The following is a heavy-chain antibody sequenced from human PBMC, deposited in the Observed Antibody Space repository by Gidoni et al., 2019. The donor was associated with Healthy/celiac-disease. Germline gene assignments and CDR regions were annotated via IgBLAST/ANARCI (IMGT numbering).Heavy chain of an antibody. CDR1: GSTYPGYY. Sequence: QVQLVQSGAEVKKPGASVKVSCQASGSTYPGYYMHWLRQAPGQGIEWVGWINTNSGGTSSAQKFQGRVTMTRDTSISTAYMELTRLRSDDTAVYYCARDHILETVAATPEYFQHWGQGTLVTVYS. D-gene: IGHD6-19*01. J-gene: IGHJ1*01. CDR2: INTNSGGT. V-gene: IGHV1-2*02. CDR3: ARDHILETVAATPEYFQH.